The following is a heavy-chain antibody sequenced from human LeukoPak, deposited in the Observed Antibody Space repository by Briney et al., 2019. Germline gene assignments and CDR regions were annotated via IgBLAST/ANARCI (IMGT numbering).Heavy chain of an antibody. J-gene: IGHJ4*02. V-gene: IGHV3-48*02. D-gene: IGHD1-26*01. CDR1: GFTFTTYN. CDR3: ARNPAGIGDY. CDR2: ISSDSKII. Sequence: GGSLRLSCAASGFTFTTYNMNWVRQAPGKGLEWVSFISSDSKIIYYADSVKGRFTVSRDNAKNSLYLQMNGLTDEDTAVYYCARNPAGIGDYCGQGTLVTVSS.